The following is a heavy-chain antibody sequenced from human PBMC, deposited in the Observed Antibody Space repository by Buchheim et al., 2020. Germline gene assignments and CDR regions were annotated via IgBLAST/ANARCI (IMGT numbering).Heavy chain of an antibody. CDR2: ISYDGSNK. D-gene: IGHD4-11*01. CDR3: TRATVRRISYAFDI. V-gene: IGHV3-30-3*01. Sequence: QVQLVESGGGVVQPGRSLRLSCAASGFTFSSYAMHWVRQAPGKGLEWVAVISYDGSNKYYADSVKGRFTISRDNSKNTLYLQMNSLGAEDTAVYYCTRATVRRISYAFDIWGQGT. CDR1: GFTFSSYA. J-gene: IGHJ3*02.